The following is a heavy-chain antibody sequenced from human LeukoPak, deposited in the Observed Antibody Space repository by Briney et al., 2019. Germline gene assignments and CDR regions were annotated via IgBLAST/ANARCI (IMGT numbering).Heavy chain of an antibody. CDR3: ARGLYSSLL. D-gene: IGHD6-19*01. CDR2: INSDGSST. Sequence: GESLRLSCAASGFTFSSYWMDWVRQAPGKGLVWVSRINSDGSSTSYADSVKGRFTISRDNGKNTLYLQVNSLRDEDTAVYYCARGLYSSLLWGQGTLVTVSS. CDR1: GFTFSSYW. V-gene: IGHV3-74*01. J-gene: IGHJ4*02.